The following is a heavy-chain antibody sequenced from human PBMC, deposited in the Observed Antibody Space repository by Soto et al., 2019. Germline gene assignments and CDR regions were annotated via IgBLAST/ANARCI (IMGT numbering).Heavy chain of an antibody. J-gene: IGHJ6*02. CDR1: GYTFTGYY. Sequence: QVQLVQSGAEVKKPGASVKVSCKASGYTFTGYYMHWVRQAPGQGLEWMGWINPIFGTANYAQKFQGRVTITADKSTRTAYMELSSLRAEDTAVYYCASGGGYCSGGSCYSLYYYYYGMDVWGQGTTVTVSS. D-gene: IGHD2-15*01. CDR3: ASGGGYCSGGSCYSLYYYYYGMDV. CDR2: INPIFGTA. V-gene: IGHV1-69*06.